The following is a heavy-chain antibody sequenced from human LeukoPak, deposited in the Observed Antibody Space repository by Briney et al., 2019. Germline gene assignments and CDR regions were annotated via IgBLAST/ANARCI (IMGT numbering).Heavy chain of an antibody. CDR3: ARDELTSANAIDI. CDR1: GGSIRSDY. J-gene: IGHJ3*02. D-gene: IGHD3-9*01. CDR2: IYPSGNT. V-gene: IGHV4-4*07. Sequence: SETLSLTCTVSGGSIRSDYWTWIRQPAGKGLEWIGRIYPSGNTNYNPSLQSRVTISLDKSKNQFSLKLTSVTAADTALYYCARDELTSANAIDIWGTGTMVIVSS.